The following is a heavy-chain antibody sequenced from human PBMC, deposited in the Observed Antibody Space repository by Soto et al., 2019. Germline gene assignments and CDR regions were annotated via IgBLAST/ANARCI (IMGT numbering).Heavy chain of an antibody. Sequence: EVQLLEAGGGLVQPGGSLRLSCAASGFTFNRSAMSWVRQAPGKGLEWVSTTSGGAGSTYYADSVKGRFTISRDNSKNTLYLQMNGLRADDTAVYYCAKGRYRIGWYDPYFDYWGQGTLVTVSS. CDR1: GFTFNRSA. D-gene: IGHD6-19*01. V-gene: IGHV3-23*01. CDR2: TSGGAGST. J-gene: IGHJ4*02. CDR3: AKGRYRIGWYDPYFDY.